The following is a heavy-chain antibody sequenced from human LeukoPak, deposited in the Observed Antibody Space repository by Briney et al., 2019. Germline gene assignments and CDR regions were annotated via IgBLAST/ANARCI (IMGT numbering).Heavy chain of an antibody. D-gene: IGHD4-17*01. V-gene: IGHV3-48*01. Sequence: PGGSLRLSCAASGFTFSSYSMNWVRQAPGKGLEWVSYISSSSSTIYYADSVKGRFTISRDNAKNSLYLQMNSLRAEDTAVYYCAKEEDGDYPRYYYYGMDVWGQGTTVTVSS. CDR3: AKEEDGDYPRYYYYGMDV. CDR2: ISSSSSTI. J-gene: IGHJ6*02. CDR1: GFTFSSYS.